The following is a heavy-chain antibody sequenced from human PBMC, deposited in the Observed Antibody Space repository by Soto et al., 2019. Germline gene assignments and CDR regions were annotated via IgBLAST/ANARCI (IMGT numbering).Heavy chain of an antibody. CDR3: ASLWGYYGMDV. V-gene: IGHV4-39*01. CDR2: IYYSGST. D-gene: IGHD3-16*01. Sequence: QLQLQESGPGLVKPSETLSLTCTVSGGSISSSSYYWGWIRQPPGKGLEGIGRIYYSGSTYYNPSLKSRVTLSVDTSKNQFSLNLSSVTAADTAVYYCASLWGYYGMDVWGQGTTVTVSS. J-gene: IGHJ6*02. CDR1: GGSISSSSYY.